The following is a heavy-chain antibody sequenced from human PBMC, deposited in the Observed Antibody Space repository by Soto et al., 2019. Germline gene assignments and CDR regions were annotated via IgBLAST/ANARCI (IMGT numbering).Heavy chain of an antibody. D-gene: IGHD4-17*01. Sequence: PGGSLRLSCAASGFTFSSYSMNWVRQAPGKGLEWVSSISSSSSYIYYADSVKGRFTISRDNAKNSLYLQMNSLRAEDTAVYYCARDHSDGDYSLALDYWGQGALVTVSS. CDR3: ARDHSDGDYSLALDY. J-gene: IGHJ4*02. CDR1: GFTFSSYS. CDR2: ISSSSSYI. V-gene: IGHV3-21*01.